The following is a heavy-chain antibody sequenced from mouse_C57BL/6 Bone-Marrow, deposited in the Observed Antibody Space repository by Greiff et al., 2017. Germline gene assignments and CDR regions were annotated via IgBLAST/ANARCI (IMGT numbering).Heavy chain of an antibody. J-gene: IGHJ4*01. V-gene: IGHV7-1*01. D-gene: IGHD2-2*01. CDR3: ARRGGYDSYYAMDY. CDR1: GFTFSDFY. CDR2: SRNKANDYTT. Sequence: EVKLMESGGGLVQSGRSLRLSCATSGFTFSDFYMEWVRQAPGKGLEWIAASRNKANDYTTEYSASVKGRFIVSRDTSQSILYLQMNALRAEDTAIYYCARRGGYDSYYAMDYWGQGTSVTVSS.